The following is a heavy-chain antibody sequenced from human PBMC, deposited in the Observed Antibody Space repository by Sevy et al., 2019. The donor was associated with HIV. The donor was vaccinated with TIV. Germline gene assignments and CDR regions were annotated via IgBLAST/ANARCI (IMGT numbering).Heavy chain of an antibody. V-gene: IGHV6-1*01. D-gene: IGHD6-6*01. J-gene: IGHJ6*02. Sequence: QSQTLSLTCAISGDSVSSNSAAWNWIRQSPSRGLEWLGRTYYRSKWYNDYAVSVKSRITINPDTSKNQFSLQLNSVTPEDTAVYYCARSSLHLVPLLPHYYHGMDVWGQGTTVTVSS. CDR1: GDSVSSNSAA. CDR3: ARSSLHLVPLLPHYYHGMDV. CDR2: TYYRSKWYN.